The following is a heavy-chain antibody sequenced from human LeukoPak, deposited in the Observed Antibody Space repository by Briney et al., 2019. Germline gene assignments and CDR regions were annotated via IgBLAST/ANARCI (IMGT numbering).Heavy chain of an antibody. Sequence: PGGALRLSCAASGFTFSSYSMNWVRQAPGKGLEWVSSISSSSSCIYYADSAKGRCTISRDNAKNSLYLQMTSLRAEDTAVYSCARESTYSSSWPRDAFDIWGQGTMVTVSS. CDR3: ARESTYSSSWPRDAFDI. CDR1: GFTFSSYS. D-gene: IGHD6-13*01. V-gene: IGHV3-21*01. CDR2: ISSSSSCI. J-gene: IGHJ3*02.